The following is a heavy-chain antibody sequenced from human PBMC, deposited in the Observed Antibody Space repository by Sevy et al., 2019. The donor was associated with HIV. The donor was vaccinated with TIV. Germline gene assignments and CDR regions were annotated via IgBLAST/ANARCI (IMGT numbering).Heavy chain of an antibody. D-gene: IGHD2-2*01. CDR3: AKARHQRFDY. V-gene: IGHV4-59*01. Sequence: SETLSLTCTVSGVSISNYDWSWIRQFPGEGLEWIGDIYSSGITNYNPSLQSRVSISLVTSENQLSLKLNSVTAADTAVYYWAKARHQRFDYWGQGTLVTVSS. CDR1: GVSISNYD. J-gene: IGHJ4*02. CDR2: IYSSGIT.